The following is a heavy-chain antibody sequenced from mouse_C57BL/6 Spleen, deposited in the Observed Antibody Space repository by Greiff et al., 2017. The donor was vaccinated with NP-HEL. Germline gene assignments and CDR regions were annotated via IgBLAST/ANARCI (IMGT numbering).Heavy chain of an antibody. Sequence: EVQLQQSGPGMVKPSQSLSLTCTVTGYSITSGYDWHWIRHFPGNKLEWMGYISYSGSTNYNPSLKSRISITHDTSKNHFFLKLNSVTTEDTATYYCARASSSLWFAYWGQGTLVTVSA. CDR2: ISYSGST. J-gene: IGHJ3*01. CDR3: ARASSSLWFAY. V-gene: IGHV3-1*01. CDR1: GYSITSGYD. D-gene: IGHD1-1*01.